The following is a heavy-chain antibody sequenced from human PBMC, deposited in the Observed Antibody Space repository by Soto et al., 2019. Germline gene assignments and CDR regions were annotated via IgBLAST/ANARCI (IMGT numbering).Heavy chain of an antibody. CDR2: VVVGSGNT. CDR1: GFTFTSSA. CDR3: AAEVPPGAETNLEFDY. D-gene: IGHD1-1*01. Sequence: SVKVSCKASGFTFTSSAVQWVRQARGQRLEWIGWVVVGSGNTNYAQKLQERVTITRDMSTSTAYMELSSLRSEDTAVYYCAAEVPPGAETNLEFDYWGQGTLVTVSS. V-gene: IGHV1-58*01. J-gene: IGHJ4*02.